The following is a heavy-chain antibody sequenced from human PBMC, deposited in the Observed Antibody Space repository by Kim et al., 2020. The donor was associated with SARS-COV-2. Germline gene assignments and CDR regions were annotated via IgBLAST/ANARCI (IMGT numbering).Heavy chain of an antibody. J-gene: IGHJ4*02. V-gene: IGHV4-34*01. D-gene: IGHD6-19*01. CDR3: ARGMSAGQWLAFRY. CDR2: INHSGST. Sequence: SETLSLTCAVYGGSFSGYYWSWIRQPPGKGLEWIGEINHSGSTNYNPSLKSRVTISVDTSKNQFSLKLSSVTAADTAVYYCARGMSAGQWLAFRYWGQGTLVTVSS. CDR1: GGSFSGYY.